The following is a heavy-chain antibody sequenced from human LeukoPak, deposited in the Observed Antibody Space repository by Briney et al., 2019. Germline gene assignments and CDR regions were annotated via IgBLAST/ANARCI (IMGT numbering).Heavy chain of an antibody. J-gene: IGHJ4*02. V-gene: IGHV4-59*12. D-gene: IGHD6-6*01. Sequence: PSETLSLTCTVSGGSISSYYWSWIRQPPGKGLEWIGYIYYSGSTNYNPSLKSRVTISVDTSKNQFSLKLSSVTAADTAVYYCAGIEYSSSPQAHWGQGTLVTVSS. CDR1: GGSISSYY. CDR2: IYYSGST. CDR3: AGIEYSSSPQAH.